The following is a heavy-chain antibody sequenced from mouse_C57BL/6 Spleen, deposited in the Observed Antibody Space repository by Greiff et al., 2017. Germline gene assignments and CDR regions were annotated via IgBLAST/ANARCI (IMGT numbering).Heavy chain of an antibody. V-gene: IGHV5-4*01. J-gene: IGHJ3*01. CDR3: AREGDGYYEGFAY. D-gene: IGHD2-3*01. CDR2: ISDGGSYY. CDR1: GFTFSSYA. Sequence: EVQRVESGGGLVKPGGSLKLSCAASGFTFSSYAMSWVRQTPEKRLEWVATISDGGSYYYYPDNVKGRFTISRDNAKNNLYLQMSHMKSEDTAMYYCAREGDGYYEGFAYWGQGTLVTVSA.